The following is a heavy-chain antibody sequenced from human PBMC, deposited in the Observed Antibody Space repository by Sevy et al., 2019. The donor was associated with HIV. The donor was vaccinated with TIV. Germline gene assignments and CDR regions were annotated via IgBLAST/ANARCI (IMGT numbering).Heavy chain of an antibody. CDR1: GFTFSSYW. J-gene: IGHJ4*02. D-gene: IGHD6-13*01. CDR2: INSDGSST. V-gene: IGHV3-74*01. Sequence: GGSLRLSCAASGFTFSSYWMHWVRQAPGKGLVWVSRINSDGSSTSYADSVKGRFTISRDNAKNTLYLQMNSLRAEDTAVYYCARTGYSSSGYDYWGQGTLVTVSS. CDR3: ARTGYSSSGYDY.